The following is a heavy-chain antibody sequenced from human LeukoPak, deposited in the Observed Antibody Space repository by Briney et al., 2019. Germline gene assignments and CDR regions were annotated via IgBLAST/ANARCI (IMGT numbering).Heavy chain of an antibody. J-gene: IGHJ4*02. CDR1: GGSISTYY. Sequence: SETLSLTCTVSGGSISTYYWSWIRQPPGKGLEWIGYIYYSGSTNYNPPLKSRVAVSVDTSKNQFSLKLSSVTAADTAVYYCARSYYGSGSYYSFDHWGQGSLVTVSS. V-gene: IGHV4-59*01. D-gene: IGHD3-10*01. CDR2: IYYSGST. CDR3: ARSYYGSGSYYSFDH.